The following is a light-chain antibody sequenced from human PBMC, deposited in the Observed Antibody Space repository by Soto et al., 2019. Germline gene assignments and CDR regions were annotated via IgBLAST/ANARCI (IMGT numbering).Light chain of an antibody. CDR1: NIGSES. CDR2: DDK. V-gene: IGLV3-21*02. CDR3: HVWDSSSEHYV. J-gene: IGLJ1*01. Sequence: SYELTQPPSVSVAPGQTARITCGGNNIGSESVHWYQQKPGQAPMVVVFDDKDRPSGIPERFSGSNSGNTATLTISKVEVGDEADYFCHVWDSSSEHYVFGPGTKLTVL.